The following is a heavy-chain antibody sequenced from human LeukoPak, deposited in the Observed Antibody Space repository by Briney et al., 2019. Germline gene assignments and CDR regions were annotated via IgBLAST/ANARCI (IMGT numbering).Heavy chain of an antibody. Sequence: ASVKVSCKASGYTFTGYYMHWVRQAPGQGLEWMGWINPNSGGTNYAQQFQGRVTMTRDTSISTAYMELSRLRSDDTAVYYCASLVGIAAAAPGPFDYWGQGTLVTVSS. CDR3: ASLVGIAAAAPGPFDY. CDR2: INPNSGGT. D-gene: IGHD6-13*01. CDR1: GYTFTGYY. J-gene: IGHJ4*02. V-gene: IGHV1-2*02.